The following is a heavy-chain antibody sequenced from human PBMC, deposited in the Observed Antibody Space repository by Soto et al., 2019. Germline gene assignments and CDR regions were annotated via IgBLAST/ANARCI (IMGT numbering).Heavy chain of an antibody. CDR1: GDSVSSNSAA. D-gene: IGHD6-19*01. V-gene: IGHV6-1*01. J-gene: IGHJ6*02. Sequence: SQTLSLTCAISGDSVSSNSAAWNWIRQSPSRGLEWLGRTYYRSKWNRDYAVSMKSRIIIYPDTSKNQFSLQMKSVTPEDTAVYYCAREGYRSGLFDGMDVWGQGPTVTVSS. CDR3: AREGYRSGLFDGMDV. CDR2: TYYRSKWNR.